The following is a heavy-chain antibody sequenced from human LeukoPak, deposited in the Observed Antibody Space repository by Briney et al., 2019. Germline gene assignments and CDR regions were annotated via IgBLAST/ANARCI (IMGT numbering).Heavy chain of an antibody. CDR1: GGSISSGGYS. Sequence: SETLSLTCAVSGGSISSGGYSWSWIRQPPGKGLEWIGYIYHSGSTYHNPSLKSRVTISVDRSKNQFSLKLSSVTAADTAVYYCASSSDLYFYAFDIWGQGTMVTVSS. V-gene: IGHV4-30-2*01. CDR3: ASSSDLYFYAFDI. D-gene: IGHD3-22*01. CDR2: IYHSGST. J-gene: IGHJ3*02.